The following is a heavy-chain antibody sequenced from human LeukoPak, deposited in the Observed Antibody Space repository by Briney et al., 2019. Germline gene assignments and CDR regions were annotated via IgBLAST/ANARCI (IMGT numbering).Heavy chain of an antibody. CDR3: ARDQGQRSFPLDY. D-gene: IGHD1-1*01. Sequence: PGGSLRLSCAASGFTFSSYWMSWVRQAPGKGLEWVANIKQDGSEKYYVDSVKGRFTISRDNAKNSLYLQMNSLRAEDTAVYYCARDQGQRSFPLDYWGQGTLVTVSS. J-gene: IGHJ4*02. CDR2: IKQDGSEK. CDR1: GFTFSSYW. V-gene: IGHV3-7*01.